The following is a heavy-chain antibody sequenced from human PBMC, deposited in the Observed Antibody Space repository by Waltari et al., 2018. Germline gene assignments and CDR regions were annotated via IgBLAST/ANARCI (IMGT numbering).Heavy chain of an antibody. J-gene: IGHJ4*02. CDR3: AREGGSSSGLAPFDY. D-gene: IGHD6-13*01. Sequence: QVQLVQSGAEVKKPGSSVKVSCKASGGTFSSYAISWVRQAPGQGLEWMGGIIPILGIANYAQKFQGRVTITADESTSTAYMELSSLRSEDTAVYYCAREGGSSSGLAPFDYWGQGTLVTVSS. CDR2: IIPILGIA. CDR1: GGTFSSYA. V-gene: IGHV1-69*04.